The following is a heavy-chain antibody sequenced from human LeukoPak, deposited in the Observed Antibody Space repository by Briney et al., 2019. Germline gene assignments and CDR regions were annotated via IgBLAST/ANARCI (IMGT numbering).Heavy chain of an antibody. V-gene: IGHV3-33*08. CDR1: GFDFSSYA. D-gene: IGHD3-22*01. J-gene: IGHJ4*02. CDR3: ARQDDGSALPDY. Sequence: GGSLRLSCEASGFDFSSYAMSWVRQAPGKGLEWVAVIWYDGSNKYYADSVKGRFTISRDNSKNTLHLQMNSLRVEDTAVYYCARQDDGSALPDYWGQGTLVTVSS. CDR2: IWYDGSNK.